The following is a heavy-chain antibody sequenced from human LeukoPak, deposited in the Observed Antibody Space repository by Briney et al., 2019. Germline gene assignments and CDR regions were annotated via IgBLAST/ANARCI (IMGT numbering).Heavy chain of an antibody. Sequence: GGSLRLSCAASEFTFSDYYMSWIRQVPGKGLEWVSYISGSSSTMYYANSVKGRFTISRDNAKNLLYLQRNSLRAEDTAVYYCAREGGNWGEGYFDYWGQGTLVTVSS. V-gene: IGHV3-11*01. CDR2: ISGSSSTM. D-gene: IGHD7-27*01. J-gene: IGHJ4*02. CDR1: EFTFSDYY. CDR3: AREGGNWGEGYFDY.